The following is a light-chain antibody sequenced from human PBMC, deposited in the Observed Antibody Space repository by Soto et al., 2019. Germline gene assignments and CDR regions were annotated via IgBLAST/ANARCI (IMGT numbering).Light chain of an antibody. CDR2: SNN. CDR1: SSNIGSNT. V-gene: IGLV1-44*01. J-gene: IGLJ2*01. CDR3: AAWDDSLNGPV. Sequence: QSVLTQPPSASGTPGPRVTISCSGSSSNIGSNTVNWYQQLPGTAPKLLIYSNNQRPSGVPDRFSGSNSGTSASLAISGLQSEDEADYYCAAWDDSLNGPVFGGGTKVTVL.